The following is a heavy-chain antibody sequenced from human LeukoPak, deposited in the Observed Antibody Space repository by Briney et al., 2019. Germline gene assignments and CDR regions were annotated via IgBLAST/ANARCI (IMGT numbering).Heavy chain of an antibody. Sequence: PGGSLRLSCTASRYTFNSYAMSWVRQAPGKGLEWVSGISGSGTSTYYADSVKGRFTISRDNSKNTLYLQMNSLRAEDTALYYCAKEPASGSCFDYWGQGTLVTVSS. CDR3: AKEPASGSCFDY. D-gene: IGHD3-10*01. J-gene: IGHJ4*02. CDR2: ISGSGTST. V-gene: IGHV3-23*01. CDR1: RYTFNSYA.